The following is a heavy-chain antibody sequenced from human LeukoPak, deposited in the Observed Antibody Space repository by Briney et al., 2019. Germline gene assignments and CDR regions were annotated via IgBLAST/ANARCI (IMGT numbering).Heavy chain of an antibody. V-gene: IGHV3-48*03. Sequence: GGSLRLSCAASGFTFSSHEMNWVRQAPGKGLEWVSSISSGGDVIFNADSVKGRFTISRDNAKNSLYLQMNSLRAEDTAVYYCSHLGLGDPFDYWGQGTLVAVSS. CDR3: SHLGLGDPFDY. D-gene: IGHD3-16*01. CDR2: ISSGGDVI. CDR1: GFTFSSHE. J-gene: IGHJ4*02.